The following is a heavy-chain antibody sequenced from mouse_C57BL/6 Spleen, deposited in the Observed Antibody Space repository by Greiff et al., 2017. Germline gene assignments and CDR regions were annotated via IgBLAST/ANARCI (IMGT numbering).Heavy chain of an antibody. Sequence: QVQLQESGPGLVAPSQSLSITCTVSGFSLTSYGVHWVRQPPGKGLEWLVVIWSDGSTTYNSALKSRLSISKDNSNSQVCLKMNSLQTDDTAMDYCARHGTSGRYFDYWGQGTTLTVSS. J-gene: IGHJ2*01. CDR3: ARHGTSGRYFDY. V-gene: IGHV2-6-1*01. D-gene: IGHD4-1*01. CDR1: GFSLTSYG. CDR2: IWSDGST.